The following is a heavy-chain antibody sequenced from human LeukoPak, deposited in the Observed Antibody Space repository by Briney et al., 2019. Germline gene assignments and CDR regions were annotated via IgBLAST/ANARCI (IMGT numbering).Heavy chain of an antibody. V-gene: IGHV3-30*18. CDR1: GFTFSSYG. Sequence: GRSLRLSCAASGFTFSSYGMHWVRQAPGKGLEWVAVISYDGSNKYYADSVKGRFTISRDNSKNTLYLQMNSLRAEDTAVYYCAKDGQDYDILTGYWYFDYWGQGTLVTVSS. CDR3: AKDGQDYDILTGYWYFDY. D-gene: IGHD3-9*01. J-gene: IGHJ4*02. CDR2: ISYDGSNK.